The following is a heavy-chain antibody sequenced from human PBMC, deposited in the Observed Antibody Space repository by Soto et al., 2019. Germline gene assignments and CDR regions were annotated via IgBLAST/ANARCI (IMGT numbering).Heavy chain of an antibody. V-gene: IGHV3-30*18. D-gene: IGHD3-22*01. J-gene: IGHJ4*02. Sequence: GGSLRLSCASSGFTFSSYGMHWVRQAPGKGLEWVAVISYDGSNKYYADSVKGRFTISRDNSKNTLYLQMNSLRAEDTAVYYCAKGMNTYFYDSSGSTALDYWGQGTLLTVSS. CDR3: AKGMNTYFYDSSGSTALDY. CDR2: ISYDGSNK. CDR1: GFTFSSYG.